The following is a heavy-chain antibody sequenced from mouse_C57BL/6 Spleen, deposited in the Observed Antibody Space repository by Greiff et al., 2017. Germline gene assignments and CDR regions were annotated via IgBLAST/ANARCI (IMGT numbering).Heavy chain of an antibody. J-gene: IGHJ4*01. V-gene: IGHV1-52*01. D-gene: IGHD1-1*01. CDR1: GYTFTSYW. CDR3: ARGNYGSSRDCYAMDY. CDR2: IDPSDSDT. Sequence: QVQLQQPGAELVRPGSSVKLSCKASGYTFTSYWMHWVKQRPVQGLEWIGNIDPSDSDTHYNQKFKDKATLTVDKSSSTAYMQLSSLTSADSAVYYCARGNYGSSRDCYAMDYWGQGTSVTVSS.